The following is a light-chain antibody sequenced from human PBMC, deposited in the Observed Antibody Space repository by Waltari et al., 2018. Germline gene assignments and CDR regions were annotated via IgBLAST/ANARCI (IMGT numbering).Light chain of an antibody. J-gene: IGLJ3*02. CDR2: EVT. CDR3: CSYAGTNNLGV. Sequence: QSALTQPPSASGSPGQSVTISCTGTSSDVGVYDHVSWYQQQPGKSPKPMIYEVTKRPPGVPESFSGSQSGNTASLTVSGLQAEDEADYYCCSYAGTNNLGVFGGGTKLTVL. CDR1: SSDVGVYDH. V-gene: IGLV2-8*01.